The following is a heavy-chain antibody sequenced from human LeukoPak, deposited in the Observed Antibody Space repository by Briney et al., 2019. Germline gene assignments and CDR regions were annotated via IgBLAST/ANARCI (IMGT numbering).Heavy chain of an antibody. V-gene: IGHV4-34*01. CDR2: INHSGST. J-gene: IGHJ4*02. CDR1: GGSFSGYY. D-gene: IGHD3-10*01. Sequence: PSETLSLTCAVYGGSFSGYYWSSIRQPPGKGLEWIGEINHSGSTNYNPSLKSRVTISVDTSKNKIPLKLSSVTAADTAVYYCARGHYGFRSYPFDYWGQGTLVAVSS. CDR3: ARGHYGFRSYPFDY.